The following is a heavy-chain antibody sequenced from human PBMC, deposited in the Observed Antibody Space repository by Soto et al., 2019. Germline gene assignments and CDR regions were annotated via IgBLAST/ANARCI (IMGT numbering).Heavy chain of an antibody. CDR1: GASFSSGDFY. V-gene: IGHV4-30-4*01. D-gene: IGHD3-10*01. CDR3: ASYGFWPLDYYFGMDA. J-gene: IGHJ6*02. CDR2: IYYSGST. Sequence: QVQLQESGPGLVKPSQTLSLTCTVSGASFSSGDFYWSWIRQPPGKGLEWIGYIYYSGSTHYNPSLKSRVTISVDTSKNQFSLKLSSVTAADTAVYYCASYGFWPLDYYFGMDAWGQGTTVTVSS.